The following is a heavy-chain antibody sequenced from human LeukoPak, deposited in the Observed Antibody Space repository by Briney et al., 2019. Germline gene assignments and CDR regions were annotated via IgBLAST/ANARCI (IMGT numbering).Heavy chain of an antibody. V-gene: IGHV1-69*10. Sequence: SVEVSCKVSGGTFNMYGISWVRQAPGQGLEWMGRIIPTLDRTKYARSFQGRVTIAADKSTTTVYMELSSLRSEDTAVYYCARSLGYCSSTSCYFFDYWGQGTLVTVSS. CDR1: GGTFNMYG. D-gene: IGHD2-2*01. J-gene: IGHJ4*02. CDR2: IIPTLDRT. CDR3: ARSLGYCSSTSCYFFDY.